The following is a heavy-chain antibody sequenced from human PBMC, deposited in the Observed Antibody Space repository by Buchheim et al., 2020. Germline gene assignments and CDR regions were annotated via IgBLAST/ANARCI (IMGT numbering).Heavy chain of an antibody. CDR1: GFSLSTYG. V-gene: IGHV3-30*18. CDR3: VKATEKAFHI. Sequence: QVQLVESGGGVVQPGRSLRLSCAASGFSLSTYGMHWVRQAPGKGLEWVTVISYHGIDTVYADSVKGRFTISKDDSKNTLYLQMSSLRTEDTAVYYCVKATEKAFHIWGQGT. CDR2: ISYHGIDT. J-gene: IGHJ3*02.